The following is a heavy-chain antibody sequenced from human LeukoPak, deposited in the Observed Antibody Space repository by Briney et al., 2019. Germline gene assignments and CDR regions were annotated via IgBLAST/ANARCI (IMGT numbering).Heavy chain of an antibody. D-gene: IGHD2-2*01. CDR1: AFTFSSCA. CDR2: ISYDGSNK. Sequence: GGSLRLSCAASAFTFSSCAMRWVRQAPGKGLEWVAVISYDGSNKYYADSVKGRFTISRDNSKNTLYLQMNSLRAEDTAVYYCASGGPLPAAKKSPIDYWGQGTLVTVSS. V-gene: IGHV3-30-3*01. J-gene: IGHJ4*02. CDR3: ASGGPLPAAKKSPIDY.